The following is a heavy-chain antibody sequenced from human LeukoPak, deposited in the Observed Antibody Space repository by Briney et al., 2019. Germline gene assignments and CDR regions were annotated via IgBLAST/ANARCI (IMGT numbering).Heavy chain of an antibody. D-gene: IGHD3-3*01. J-gene: IGHJ4*02. CDR2: IGSSGGST. Sequence: GGSLRLSCAASGFIFSSYAMSWVRQAPGKGLEWVSTIGSSGGSTYYADSVKGRFTISRDNAKNTLFLQMNSLRAEDTAVYYCTRDFDFSSAIWGQGTLVTVSS. CDR1: GFIFSSYA. V-gene: IGHV3-23*01. CDR3: TRDFDFSSAI.